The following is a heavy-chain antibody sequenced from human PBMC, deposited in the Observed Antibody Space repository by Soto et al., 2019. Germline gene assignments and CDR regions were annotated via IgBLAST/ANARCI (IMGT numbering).Heavy chain of an antibody. CDR1: GYTFTSYA. CDR2: INAGNGNT. V-gene: IGHV1-3*01. CDR3: ATAIADDAFDI. Sequence: QVQLVQSGAEVKKPGASVKVSCKASGYTFTSYAMHWVRQAPGQRLEWMGWINAGNGNTEYSQKFHGRVTITRDTSASTAYMELSSLRSEDTAVYYCATAIADDAFDIWGRGTMVTVSS. D-gene: IGHD2-2*01. J-gene: IGHJ3*02.